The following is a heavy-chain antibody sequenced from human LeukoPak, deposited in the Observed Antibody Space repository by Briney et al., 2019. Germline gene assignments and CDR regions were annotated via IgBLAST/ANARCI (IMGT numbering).Heavy chain of an antibody. Sequence: PGGSLRLSCAASRFTFSDYYLSWIRHAPGKGRGCVSYICISGSTIYYADSVKGRFTLSRDNAKNSLYLQMNSLRAEDTAVYYCARTPHCSSTSCYQSGWFDPWGQGTLVTVSS. J-gene: IGHJ5*02. V-gene: IGHV3-11*01. D-gene: IGHD2-2*01. CDR1: RFTFSDYY. CDR3: ARTPHCSSTSCYQSGWFDP. CDR2: ICISGSTI.